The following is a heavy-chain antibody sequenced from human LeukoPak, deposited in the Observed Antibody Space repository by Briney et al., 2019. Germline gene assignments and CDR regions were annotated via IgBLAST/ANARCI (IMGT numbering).Heavy chain of an antibody. J-gene: IGHJ5*02. D-gene: IGHD1-26*01. CDR1: GFTFRDYY. Sequence: GGSLRLSCAASGFTFRDYYMTWIRQAPGRGLEWVSYISSSSNTIYYTDSVKGRFTISRDNAKNSMYLQMNSLRDEDTAVYYCARDDRAPSYGWFDPWGQGTLVTVSS. CDR3: ARDDRAPSYGWFDP. CDR2: ISSSSNTI. V-gene: IGHV3-11*04.